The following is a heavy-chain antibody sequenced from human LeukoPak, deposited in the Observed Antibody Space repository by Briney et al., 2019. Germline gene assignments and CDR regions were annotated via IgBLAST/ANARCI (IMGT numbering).Heavy chain of an antibody. CDR3: ARDKSVGATTFDY. Sequence: SETLSLTCTVSGGSISSSSYYWGWIRQPPGKGLEWIGSIYYSGSTYYNPSLKSRVTISVDTSKNQFSLKLSSVTAADTAAYYCARDKSVGATTFDYWGQGTLVTVSS. CDR1: GGSISSSSYY. V-gene: IGHV4-39*07. J-gene: IGHJ4*02. CDR2: IYYSGST. D-gene: IGHD1-26*01.